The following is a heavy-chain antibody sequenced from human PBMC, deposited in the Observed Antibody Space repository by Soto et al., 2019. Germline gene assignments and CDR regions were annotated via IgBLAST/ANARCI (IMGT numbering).Heavy chain of an antibody. CDR2: ISLYHHST. CDR3: ARELYSCGGDCPYYMDY. Sequence: ASVKVSCKASGYPFTDYFIHWVRQAPGQGLEWMGIISLYHHSTSYAQKFQGRLTVTADTSTTTVYMDLSSLTSEDSAVYWCARELYSCGGDCPYYMDYWGQGTLVTVSS. J-gene: IGHJ4*02. D-gene: IGHD2-21*02. V-gene: IGHV1-46*01. CDR1: GYPFTDYF.